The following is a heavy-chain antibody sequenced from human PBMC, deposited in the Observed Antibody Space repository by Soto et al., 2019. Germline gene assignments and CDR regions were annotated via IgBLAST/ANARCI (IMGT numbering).Heavy chain of an antibody. D-gene: IGHD3-22*01. J-gene: IGHJ1*01. CDR1: GFTFSSYA. CDR2: ISYDGSNK. V-gene: IGHV3-30-3*01. Sequence: QVQLVESGGGVVQPGRSLRLSCAASGFTFSSYAMHWVRQAPGKGLEWVAVISYDGSNKYYADSVKGRFTISRDNSRNTLYLQMNSLRAEDTAVYYCARFGYYDISGYDQHWGLGTLVTVSS. CDR3: ARFGYYDISGYDQH.